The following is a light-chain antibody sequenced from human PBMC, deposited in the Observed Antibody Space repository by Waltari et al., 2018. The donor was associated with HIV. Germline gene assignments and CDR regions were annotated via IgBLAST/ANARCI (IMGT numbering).Light chain of an antibody. J-gene: IGLJ1*01. CDR2: YDS. Sequence: SYPLAHPPSVSVASGKTPRLPPWGNNIGRTSVHWYQQKPGPAPVVVIYYDSDRPSGIPERFFCSNSGNTATLTIGRVDAGDEADYYCQVWDSSSDAYVFGTGTKVTVL. CDR1: NIGRTS. CDR3: QVWDSSSDAYV. V-gene: IGLV3-21*04.